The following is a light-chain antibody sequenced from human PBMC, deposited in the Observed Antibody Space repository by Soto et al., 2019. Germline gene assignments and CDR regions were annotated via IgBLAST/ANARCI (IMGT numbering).Light chain of an antibody. CDR2: EDT. J-gene: IGLJ1*01. V-gene: IGLV2-14*01. CDR3: FSYTGSSTRV. Sequence: QSALTQTASVSGSPGQSITISCAGTSTDVGGYKYVSWYQLHPGKAPKLIIYEDTNRPSGVSDRFSGSKSGNTASLTISGLQAEDEAEYYCFSYTGSSTRVFGTGTKVTVL. CDR1: STDVGGYKY.